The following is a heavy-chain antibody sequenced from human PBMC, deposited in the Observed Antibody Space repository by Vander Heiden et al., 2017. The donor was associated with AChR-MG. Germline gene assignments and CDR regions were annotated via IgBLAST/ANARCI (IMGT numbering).Heavy chain of an antibody. CDR3: ARTPVTICGVGSVLSNI. D-gene: IGHD3-3*01. V-gene: IGHV3-7*01. Sequence: EVQLVESGGGLVQPGGSLRLSCAASGFTFSSYWMSWVRQAPGKGLEWVANIKQDGSEKYYVDSVKGRFTISRDNAKNSLYLQMNSLRAEDTAVYYCARTPVTICGVGSVLSNIWGQGTMVTVSS. CDR1: GFTFSSYW. CDR2: IKQDGSEK. J-gene: IGHJ3*02.